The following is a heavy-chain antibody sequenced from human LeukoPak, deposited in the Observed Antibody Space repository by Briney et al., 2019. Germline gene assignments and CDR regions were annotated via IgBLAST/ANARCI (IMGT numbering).Heavy chain of an antibody. Sequence: GGSLRLSCAASGFTFSSYSMNWVRQAPGKGLEWVSSISSSSSYIYYADSVKGRFTISRDNAKNSLYLQMNSLRAEDTAVYYCARDLVTMVRGLLHWGQGTLVTVSS. CDR3: ARDLVTMVRGLLH. J-gene: IGHJ4*02. D-gene: IGHD3-10*01. CDR1: GFTFSSYS. V-gene: IGHV3-21*01. CDR2: ISSSSSYI.